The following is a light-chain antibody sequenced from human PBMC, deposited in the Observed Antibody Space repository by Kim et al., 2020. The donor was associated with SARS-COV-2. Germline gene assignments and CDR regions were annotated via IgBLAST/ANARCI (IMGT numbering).Light chain of an antibody. CDR2: AAS. CDR3: QQYYSYPLT. Sequence: ASTGDRVSITCRASEGISTYLAWYQQKPGQAPKVLIYAASTLQSGVPSRFSGSGSGTDFTLTISCLQSEDFATYFCQQYYSYPLTFGGGTKVDIK. J-gene: IGKJ4*01. V-gene: IGKV1-8*01. CDR1: EGISTY.